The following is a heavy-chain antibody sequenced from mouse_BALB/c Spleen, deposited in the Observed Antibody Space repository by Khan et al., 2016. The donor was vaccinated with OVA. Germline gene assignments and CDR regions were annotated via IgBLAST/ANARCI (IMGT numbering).Heavy chain of an antibody. CDR3: ASHLTGSLAY. Sequence: EVELVESGGDLVKPGGSLKLSCAASGFTFSSYSMSWVRQTPDKRLEWVATISSDGDYTYFPDSVKGRFTISRDNAKNTLNLQMSSLKSEDTALYYGASHLTGSLAYWGQGTLVTVSA. V-gene: IGHV5-6*01. CDR2: ISSDGDYT. CDR1: GFTFSSYS. D-gene: IGHD4-1*01. J-gene: IGHJ3*01.